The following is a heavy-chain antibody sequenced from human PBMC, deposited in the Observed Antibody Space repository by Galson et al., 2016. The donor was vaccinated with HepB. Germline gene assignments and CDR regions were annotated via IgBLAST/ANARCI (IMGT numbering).Heavy chain of an antibody. D-gene: IGHD6-6*01. V-gene: IGHV3-23*01. J-gene: IGHJ6*02. CDR2: IGGGGGST. CDR3: AKGRGRGSSSVSLHYYYYYYGMDV. Sequence: SLRLSCAASGFAVSSYAMSWVRQAPGKGLEWVSAIGGGGGSTYYAGSVKGRFTISRDNSKNTLFLQTNSLRAEDTAVYYCAKGRGRGSSSVSLHYYYYYYGMDVWGQGTTVTVSS. CDR1: GFAVSSYA.